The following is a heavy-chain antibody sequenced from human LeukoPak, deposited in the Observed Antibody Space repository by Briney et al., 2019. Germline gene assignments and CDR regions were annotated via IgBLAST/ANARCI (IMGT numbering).Heavy chain of an antibody. J-gene: IGHJ5*02. D-gene: IGHD2-2*01. Sequence: SVKVSCKASGGTFSSYAISWVRQAPGQGLEWMGRIIPIFGIANHAQKFQGRVTITADKSTSTAYMELSSLRSEDTAVYYCARGYCSSTSCYYWFDPWGQGTLVTVSS. CDR2: IIPIFGIA. CDR1: GGTFSSYA. V-gene: IGHV1-69*04. CDR3: ARGYCSSTSCYYWFDP.